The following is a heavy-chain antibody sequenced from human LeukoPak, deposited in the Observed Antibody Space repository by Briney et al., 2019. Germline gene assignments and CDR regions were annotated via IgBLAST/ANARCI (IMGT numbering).Heavy chain of an antibody. D-gene: IGHD1-14*01. J-gene: IGHJ4*02. Sequence: GRSLRLSCAASGFTFDDYAMHWVRQAPGKGLEWVSGISWNSGSIGYADSVKGRFTISRDNAKNSLYLQMNNLRAEDTAVYYCARDPESQKGRDGLDYWGQGSLVTVAS. CDR1: GFTFDDYA. V-gene: IGHV3-9*01. CDR2: ISWNSGSI. CDR3: ARDPESQKGRDGLDY.